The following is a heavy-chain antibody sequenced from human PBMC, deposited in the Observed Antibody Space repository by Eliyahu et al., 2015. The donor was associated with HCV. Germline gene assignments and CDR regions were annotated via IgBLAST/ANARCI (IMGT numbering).Heavy chain of an antibody. J-gene: IGHJ5*02. Sequence: QVQLQESGPGLVKPSETLSLTCTVXGGSXXTYSWTWIRQPPGKGLXWIGDXHYRGSTTPNPPXKXRXTISVDTSKNQFSLNLTSVTAADTAVYYCASGGGGIAVAGTGGWFDPWGQGTLVTVSS. CDR2: XHYRGST. CDR3: ASGGGGIAVAGTGGWFDP. CDR1: GGSXXTYS. V-gene: IGHV4-59*01. D-gene: IGHD6-19*01.